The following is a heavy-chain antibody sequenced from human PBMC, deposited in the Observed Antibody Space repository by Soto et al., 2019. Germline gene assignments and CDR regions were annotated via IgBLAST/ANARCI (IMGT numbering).Heavy chain of an antibody. Sequence: QVXLVXSGGGVVQPGRSLXLSCAASGFTFSXYGMHWVXXXPXXXLEWVAVISHDETNKYYADSVKGRFTVSRDNSKXTXXLXXXSXXPXXXXXXXXXXXXXXXXXXDXWGQGALVAVSS. CDR3: XXXXXXXXXXDX. CDR2: ISHDETNK. J-gene: IGHJ4*02. CDR1: GFTFSXYG. V-gene: IGHV3-30*03.